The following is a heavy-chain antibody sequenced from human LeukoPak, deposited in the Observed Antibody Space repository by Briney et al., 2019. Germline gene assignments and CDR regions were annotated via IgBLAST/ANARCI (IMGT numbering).Heavy chain of an antibody. CDR1: GFTFSTSE. CDR2: RSSDGTTV. D-gene: IGHD2-21*01. V-gene: IGHV3-48*03. Sequence: GGSLRPSCAASGFTFSTSEINWVRQAPGKGLEWLSYRSSDGTTVYYADSVKGRFTISRDNAKNSLYLQMNNLSGDDTAVYYCTSAFRWGQGTLVTVSS. J-gene: IGHJ3*01. CDR3: TSAFR.